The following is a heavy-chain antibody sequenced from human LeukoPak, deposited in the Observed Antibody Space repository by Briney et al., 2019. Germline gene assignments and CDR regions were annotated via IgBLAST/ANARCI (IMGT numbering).Heavy chain of an antibody. Sequence: GASLKISSKGSGYSFTTYWIAWVRQMPGKGLEWMGIIYPGDSDTRYSPSFQGQVTMSADKSISTAYLQWSSLRASDSAIYYCARVVNLSFDYWGQGTLVTVSS. CDR3: ARVVNLSFDY. J-gene: IGHJ4*02. CDR1: GYSFTTYW. CDR2: IYPGDSDT. D-gene: IGHD2-21*01. V-gene: IGHV5-51*01.